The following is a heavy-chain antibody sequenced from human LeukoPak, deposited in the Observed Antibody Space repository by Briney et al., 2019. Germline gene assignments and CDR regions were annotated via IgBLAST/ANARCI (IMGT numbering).Heavy chain of an antibody. V-gene: IGHV4-34*01. CDR2: INHSGST. CDR3: ARGVEMAKDPFDY. D-gene: IGHD5-24*01. CDR1: GGSFSGYY. J-gene: IGHJ4*02. Sequence: SETLSLTCAVYGGSFSGYYWSWIRQPPGKGLEWIGEINHSGSTNYNPSLKSRVTISVDTSKNQFSLKLSSVTAADTAVYYCARGVEMAKDPFDYWGQGTLVTVSS.